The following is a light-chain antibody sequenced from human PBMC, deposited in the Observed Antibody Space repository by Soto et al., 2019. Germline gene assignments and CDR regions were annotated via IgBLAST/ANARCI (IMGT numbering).Light chain of an antibody. CDR2: AAS. CDR3: HEYKSAPALT. Sequence: DIQMTQSPSSLSASVGDRVTITCRASQGISNFLAWYQQRPGKVPTLLIYAASALQSGVPSRFSGSGSGTDFTLTISSLQPEDVATYYCHEYKSAPALTFGGGTKVEIK. CDR1: QGISNF. J-gene: IGKJ4*01. V-gene: IGKV1-27*01.